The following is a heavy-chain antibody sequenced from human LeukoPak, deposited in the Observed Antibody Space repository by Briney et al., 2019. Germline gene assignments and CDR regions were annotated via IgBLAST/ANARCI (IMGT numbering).Heavy chain of an antibody. CDR3: ARWYSSGVNWFDP. CDR1: GYTFTSYG. V-gene: IGHV1-2*02. J-gene: IGHJ5*02. D-gene: IGHD6-19*01. CDR2: INTNSSGT. Sequence: ASVKVSCTASGYTFTSYGIRWVRQAPGQGLEWVGWINTNSSGTNYAQKLQGRVTMTRDTSISTAYMELSRLRSDDTAVYYCARWYSSGVNWFDPWGQGTLVTVSS.